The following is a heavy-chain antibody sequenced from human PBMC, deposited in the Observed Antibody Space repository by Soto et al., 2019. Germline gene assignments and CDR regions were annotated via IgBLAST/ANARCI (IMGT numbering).Heavy chain of an antibody. J-gene: IGHJ6*02. Sequence: PGESLKISCKGSGYSFTSYWIGWVRQMPGKGLEWMGIIYPGDSDTRYSPSFQGQVTISADKSISTAYLQWSSLKASDTAMYYCARSGPVTHYYYYGMDVWGQGTTVTVSS. CDR2: IYPGDSDT. CDR3: ARSGPVTHYYYYGMDV. CDR1: GYSFTSYW. D-gene: IGHD4-17*01. V-gene: IGHV5-51*01.